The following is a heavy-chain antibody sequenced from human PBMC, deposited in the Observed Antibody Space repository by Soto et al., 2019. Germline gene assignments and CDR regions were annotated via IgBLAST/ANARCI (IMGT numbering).Heavy chain of an antibody. CDR3: ARFKLGIAAAGDAFDI. CDR2: ISSSGSTI. D-gene: IGHD6-13*01. Sequence: GESLKISCAASGFTFSSYEMNWVRQAPGKGLEWVSYISSSGSTIYYADSVKGRFTISRDNAKNSLYLQMNSLRAEDTAVYYCARFKLGIAAAGDAFDIWGQGTMVTVSS. J-gene: IGHJ3*02. CDR1: GFTFSSYE. V-gene: IGHV3-48*03.